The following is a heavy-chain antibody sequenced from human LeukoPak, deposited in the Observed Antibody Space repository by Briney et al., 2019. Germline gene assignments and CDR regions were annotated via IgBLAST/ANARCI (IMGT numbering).Heavy chain of an antibody. CDR3: ARDIAAAGTWVDP. Sequence: PGGSLRLSCAASGFTFSTYWMHWVRQAPGKGLVWVSRINTGGSSTNYADSVKGRFTISRDNAKNTLYLQMNSLRAEGTAVYYWARDIAAAGTWVDPWGQGTLVTVSS. CDR2: INTGGSST. CDR1: GFTFSTYW. V-gene: IGHV3-74*01. J-gene: IGHJ5*02. D-gene: IGHD6-13*01.